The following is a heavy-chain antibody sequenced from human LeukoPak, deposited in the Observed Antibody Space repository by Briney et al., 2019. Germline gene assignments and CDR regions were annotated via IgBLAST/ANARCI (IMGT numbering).Heavy chain of an antibody. CDR1: GFTFSSYG. D-gene: IGHD2/OR15-2a*01. Sequence: GGSLRLSCAASGFTFSSYGMHWVRQAPGKGLEWVAFIRFDGSNKYYADSVKGRFTISRDNSKNTLYLQMNSLRAENTAVYYCAKDNTTSVTYYYYGMDVWGQGTTVTVSS. J-gene: IGHJ6*02. V-gene: IGHV3-30*02. CDR2: IRFDGSNK. CDR3: AKDNTTSVTYYYYGMDV.